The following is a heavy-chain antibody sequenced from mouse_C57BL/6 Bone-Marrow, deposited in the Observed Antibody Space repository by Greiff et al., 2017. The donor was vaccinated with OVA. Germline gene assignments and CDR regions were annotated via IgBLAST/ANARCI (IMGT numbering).Heavy chain of an antibody. CDR2: IDPEDGDT. J-gene: IGHJ4*01. D-gene: IGHD1-1*01. V-gene: IGHV14-1*01. CDR3: TSGGYYYVSIAMDY. Sequence: EVQLQQSGAELVRPGASVKLSCTASGFNIKDYYMHWVKQRPEQGLEWIGRIDPEDGDTEYAPKFQGKATMTADTSSNTAYLQLSSLTSEDSAVYYCTSGGYYYVSIAMDYWGQGTSVTVSS. CDR1: GFNIKDYY.